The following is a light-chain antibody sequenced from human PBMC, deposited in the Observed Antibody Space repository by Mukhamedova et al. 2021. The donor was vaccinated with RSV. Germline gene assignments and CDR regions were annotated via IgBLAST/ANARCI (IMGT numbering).Light chain of an antibody. V-gene: IGKV3-20*01. J-gene: IGKJ1*01. CDR3: LQYGGSPRT. Sequence: MGSQSVDSNYLAWYQQKSGQAPRLLIYGASNRATGIPDRFSGGGSETDFTLTISGLQPEDFAVYYCLQYGGSPRTFGLGPKVEV. CDR1: QSVDSNY. CDR2: GAS.